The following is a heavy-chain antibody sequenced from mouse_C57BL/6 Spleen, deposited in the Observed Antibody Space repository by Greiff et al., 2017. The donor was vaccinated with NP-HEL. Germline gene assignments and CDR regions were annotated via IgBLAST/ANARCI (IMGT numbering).Heavy chain of an antibody. CDR3: ARRSSGPWYFDV. CDR2: IHPNSGST. D-gene: IGHD3-2*02. CDR1: GYTFTSYW. V-gene: IGHV1-64*01. Sequence: QVQLQQPGAELVKPGASVKLSCKASGYTFTSYWMHWVKQRPGQGLEWIGMIHPNSGSTNYNEKFKSKATLTVDKSSSTAYMQLSSLTSEDSAVYYCARRSSGPWYFDVWGTGTTVTVSS. J-gene: IGHJ1*03.